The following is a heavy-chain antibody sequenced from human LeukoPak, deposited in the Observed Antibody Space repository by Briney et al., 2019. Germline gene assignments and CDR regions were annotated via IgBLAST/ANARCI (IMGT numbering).Heavy chain of an antibody. CDR3: ARASGPFDY. J-gene: IGHJ4*02. CDR1: GFIFSTYG. Sequence: PGGSLRLSCEASGFIFSTYGMHWVRQAPGKGLEWVVVIWFDGSNKYYADSVRGRFSISRDNSKNTLFLQMNSLRAEDTAVYYCARASGPFDYWGQGTLVTVSS. CDR2: IWFDGSNK. V-gene: IGHV3-33*01. D-gene: IGHD6-19*01.